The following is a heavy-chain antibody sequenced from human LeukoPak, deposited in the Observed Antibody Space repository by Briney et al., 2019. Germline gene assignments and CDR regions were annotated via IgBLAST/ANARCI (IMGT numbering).Heavy chain of an antibody. D-gene: IGHD2-2*01. CDR2: IGGGGATI. J-gene: IGHJ4*02. Sequence: GGSLRLSCAASRFTFRNYGMTWVRQAPGKGLEWVSSIGGGGATIYYADSLKGRFTISRDDSKNTLYLQMNSLRAEDTAVYYCTRRRGNQQPIDYWGQGTLVTVSS. V-gene: IGHV3-23*01. CDR3: TRRRGNQQPIDY. CDR1: RFTFRNYG.